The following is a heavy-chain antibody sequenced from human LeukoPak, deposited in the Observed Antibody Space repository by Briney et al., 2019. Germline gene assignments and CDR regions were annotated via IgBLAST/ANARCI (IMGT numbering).Heavy chain of an antibody. J-gene: IGHJ4*02. D-gene: IGHD6-13*01. V-gene: IGHV3-74*01. CDR3: ARGALWIAAAGTGDY. Sequence: GGSLRLSCAASGFTFSSYWMHWVRHAPGKGLVWVSRINSDGSSTSYADSVKGRFTISRDNAKNTLYLQMNSLRAEDTAVYYCARGALWIAAAGTGDYWGQGTLVTVSS. CDR1: GFTFSSYW. CDR2: INSDGSST.